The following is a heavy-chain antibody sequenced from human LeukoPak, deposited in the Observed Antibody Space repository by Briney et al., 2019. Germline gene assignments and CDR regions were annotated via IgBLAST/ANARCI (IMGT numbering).Heavy chain of an antibody. J-gene: IGHJ5*02. CDR3: ARGGYYGSGNDFRFDP. D-gene: IGHD3-10*01. CDR2: IHYTGST. V-gene: IGHV4-59*01. Sequence: SETLSLTCTVSSGSFRTYYWSWIRQSPGKGLECIGDIHYTGSTNYNPSLKSRVTISVETSKKQFSLKLKSVTAADTAVYYCARGGYYGSGNDFRFDPWGQGTLVTVSS. CDR1: SGSFRTYY.